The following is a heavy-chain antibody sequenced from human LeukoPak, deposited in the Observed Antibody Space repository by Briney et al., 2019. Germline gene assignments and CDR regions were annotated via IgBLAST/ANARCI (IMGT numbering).Heavy chain of an antibody. CDR3: AKGDLFWSGYEGFDP. V-gene: IGHV3-23*01. J-gene: IGHJ5*02. Sequence: GASLRLSCAASGFTFSSYAMSWVRQAPGKGQEWVSAISGSGGSTYYADSVKGRFTISRDNSKNTLYLQMNSLRAEDTAVYYCAKGDLFWSGYEGFDPWGQGTLVTVPS. CDR2: ISGSGGST. D-gene: IGHD3-3*01. CDR1: GFTFSSYA.